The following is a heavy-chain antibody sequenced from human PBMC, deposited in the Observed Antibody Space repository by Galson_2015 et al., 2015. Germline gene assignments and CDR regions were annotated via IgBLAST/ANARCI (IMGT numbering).Heavy chain of an antibody. CDR1: GFTVSSNY. V-gene: IGHV3-53*01. CDR3: ARDPPRDYYDSSGYRNEY. J-gene: IGHJ4*02. CDR2: IYSGGST. D-gene: IGHD3-22*01. Sequence: SLRLSCAASGFTVSSNYMSWVRQAPGKGLEWASVIYSGGSTYYADSVKGRFTISRDNSKNTLYLQMNSLRAEDTAVYYCARDPPRDYYDSSGYRNEYWGQGTLVTVSS.